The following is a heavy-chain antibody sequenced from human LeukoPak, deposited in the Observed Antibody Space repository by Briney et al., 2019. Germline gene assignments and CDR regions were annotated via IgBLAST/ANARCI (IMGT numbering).Heavy chain of an antibody. Sequence: ASVKVSCKASGYTFTGYYMHWVRQAPGQGIEWMGWINPNSGGTNYAQKFQGRVTMTRDTSISTAYMELSRLRSDDTAVYYCARDTRYFDWSHFDYWGQGTLVTVSS. V-gene: IGHV1-2*02. CDR1: GYTFTGYY. CDR2: INPNSGGT. D-gene: IGHD3-9*01. CDR3: ARDTRYFDWSHFDY. J-gene: IGHJ4*02.